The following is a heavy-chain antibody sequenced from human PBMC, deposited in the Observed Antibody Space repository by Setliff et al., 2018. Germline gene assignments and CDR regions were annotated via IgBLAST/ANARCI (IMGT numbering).Heavy chain of an antibody. V-gene: IGHV3-48*03. Sequence: GGSLRLSCGVFGLTFSSYEMIWVRQAPGKGLEWVSYISDSGSTKYYADSVKGRFTISRDNAKNSLYLQMNSLRAEDTAVYYCACPDILTGLYDYWGQGTLVTVSS. CDR3: ACPDILTGLYDY. CDR1: GLTFSSYE. D-gene: IGHD3-9*01. J-gene: IGHJ4*02. CDR2: ISDSGSTK.